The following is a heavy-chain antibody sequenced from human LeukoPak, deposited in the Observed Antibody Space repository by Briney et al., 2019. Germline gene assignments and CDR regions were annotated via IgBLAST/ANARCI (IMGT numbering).Heavy chain of an antibody. D-gene: IGHD6-13*01. V-gene: IGHV1-24*01. Sequence: GASVKVSCKVSGYTLTELSMHWVRQAPGKGLEWMGGFNPEDGETIYAQKFQGRVTMTEDTSTETAYMELSSLRSEDTAVYYCATLDHAAGYYFDYWGQGTLVTVSS. CDR2: FNPEDGET. J-gene: IGHJ4*02. CDR3: ATLDHAAGYYFDY. CDR1: GYTLTELS.